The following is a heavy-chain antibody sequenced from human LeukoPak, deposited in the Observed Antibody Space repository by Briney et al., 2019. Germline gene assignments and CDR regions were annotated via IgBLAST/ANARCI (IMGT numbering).Heavy chain of an antibody. Sequence: TLSLTCAVSGGSISSSNWWGWVRPPPGNGLEWVGQIYHSGSTNYNPSLKSRVTISVDKSKNQFSLKLSSVTAADTAVYYCARDLSSSGWRQYYFDYWGQGTLVTVSS. CDR3: ARDLSSSGWRQYYFDY. CDR1: GGSISSSNW. CDR2: IYHSGST. V-gene: IGHV4-4*02. D-gene: IGHD6-19*01. J-gene: IGHJ4*02.